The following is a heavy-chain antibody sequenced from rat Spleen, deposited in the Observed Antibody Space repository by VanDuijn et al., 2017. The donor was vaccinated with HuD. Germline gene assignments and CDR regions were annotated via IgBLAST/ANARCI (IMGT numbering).Heavy chain of an antibody. CDR1: GXXXDDXG. CDR3: TRYHQGYVMDA. CDR2: INWGGSST. D-gene: IGHD2-1*01. Sequence: EVQLVXXXGGLVXXXRSXXXSCXXXGXXXDDXGXAWVRQTPKNGLEWVASINWGGSSTYYPDNVKGRFTISRDNAKNVLYLQMNNLRSEDTAIYYCTRYHQGYVMDAWGQGASVTVSS. V-gene: IGHV5-36*01. J-gene: IGHJ4*01.